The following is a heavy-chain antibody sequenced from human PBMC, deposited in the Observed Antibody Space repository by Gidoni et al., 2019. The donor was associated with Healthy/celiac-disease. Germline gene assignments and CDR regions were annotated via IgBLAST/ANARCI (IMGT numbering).Heavy chain of an antibody. CDR1: GFTFSRYG. J-gene: IGHJ5*02. CDR3: ARERYYYDSSGYYSAGWFDP. CDR2: IWYDGSNK. Sequence: QVQLVESGGGVVQPGRSLRLSCAASGFTFSRYGMHWVRQAPGKGLEWVAVIWYDGSNKYYADSVKGRFTISRDNSENTLYLQMNSLRAEDTAVYYCARERYYYDSSGYYSAGWFDPWGQGTLVTVSS. D-gene: IGHD3-22*01. V-gene: IGHV3-33*01.